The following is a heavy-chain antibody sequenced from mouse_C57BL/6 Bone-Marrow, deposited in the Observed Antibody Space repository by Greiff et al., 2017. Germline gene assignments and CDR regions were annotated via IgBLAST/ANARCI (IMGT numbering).Heavy chain of an antibody. V-gene: IGHV2-5*01. CDR1: GFSLTRYG. D-gene: IGHD2-1*01. J-gene: IGHJ2*01. CDR2: IWRGGST. Sequence: QVQLQQSGPGLVQPSQSLSITCTVSGFSLTRYGVHWVRQSPGKGLEWLGVIWRGGSTDYTAAFMSRLGITKDNSKSQVFFKMNSLQADDTAIYYCAKNRAYGNFYFDYWGQGTTLTVSS. CDR3: AKNRAYGNFYFDY.